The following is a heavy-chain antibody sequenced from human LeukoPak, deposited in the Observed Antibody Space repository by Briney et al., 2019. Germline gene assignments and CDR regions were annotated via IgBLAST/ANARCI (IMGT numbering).Heavy chain of an antibody. CDR1: GFTFSSYA. J-gene: IGHJ4*02. Sequence: PGGSLRLSCAASGFTFSSYAMSWVRQAPGKGLEWVSAISGSGGSTYYADSVKGRFTISRDNSKNTLYLQMNSLRAEDTAVCYCAKDRWDIVLMVYANFDYWGQGTLVTVSS. V-gene: IGHV3-23*01. D-gene: IGHD2-8*01. CDR3: AKDRWDIVLMVYANFDY. CDR2: ISGSGGST.